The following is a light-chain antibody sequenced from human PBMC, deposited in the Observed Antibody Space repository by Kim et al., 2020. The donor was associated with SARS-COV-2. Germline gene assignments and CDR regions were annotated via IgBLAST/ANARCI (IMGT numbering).Light chain of an antibody. CDR3: CSYAGIYTFV. V-gene: IGLV2-11*01. J-gene: IGLJ3*02. CDR1: SSDVGGYNY. CDR2: DVS. Sequence: QSALTQPRSVSGSPGQSVTISCTGTSSDVGGYNYVSWYQQHPGKAPKLMIYDVSKRPSGVPDRFSGSKSGNTASLTISGLQAEDEADYYCCSYAGIYTFVYAGRTKLTF.